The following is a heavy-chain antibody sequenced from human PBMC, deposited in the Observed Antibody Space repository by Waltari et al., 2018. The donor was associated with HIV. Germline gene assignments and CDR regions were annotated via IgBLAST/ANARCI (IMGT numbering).Heavy chain of an antibody. CDR3: ARGLGGSYYYGVDV. CDR2: ISGYNANT. V-gene: IGHV1-18*01. CDR1: GYIFTNYG. J-gene: IGHJ6*02. Sequence: QVNLVQSGAEVKMHGASVRVTCQTSGYIFTNYGCSWVRQAPGKGLEWLGWISGYNANTNYAQRLKGRVTLTTDTSTSTAYMELRSLRSDDTAVYYCARGLGGSYYYGVDVWGQGTTVTVS.